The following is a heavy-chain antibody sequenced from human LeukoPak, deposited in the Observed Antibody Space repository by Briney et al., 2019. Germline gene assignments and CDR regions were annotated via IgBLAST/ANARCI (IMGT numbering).Heavy chain of an antibody. CDR3: ARATGTTRNAFDI. Sequence: SETLSLTCTVSGGSISSHFWSWIRQPPGKGLEWIAYIYYSGSTDYNPSLKSRVTISVDTSKKQVSLKLNSVTAVDTAVYYCARATGTTRNAFDIWGQGTMVTVSS. D-gene: IGHD1-7*01. V-gene: IGHV4-59*11. CDR1: GGSISSHF. J-gene: IGHJ3*02. CDR2: IYYSGST.